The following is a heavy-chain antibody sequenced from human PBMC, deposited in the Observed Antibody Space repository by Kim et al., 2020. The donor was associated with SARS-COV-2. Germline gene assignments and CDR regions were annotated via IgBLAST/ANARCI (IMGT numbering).Heavy chain of an antibody. Sequence: ASVKVSCKASGYTFTGYYMHWVRQAPGQGLEWMGWINPNSGGTNYAQKFQGWVTMTRDTSISTAYMELSRLRSDDTAVYYCARVPYSSGWSAFDIWGQGTMVTVSS. D-gene: IGHD6-19*01. CDR1: GYTFTGYY. CDR2: INPNSGGT. J-gene: IGHJ3*02. CDR3: ARVPYSSGWSAFDI. V-gene: IGHV1-2*04.